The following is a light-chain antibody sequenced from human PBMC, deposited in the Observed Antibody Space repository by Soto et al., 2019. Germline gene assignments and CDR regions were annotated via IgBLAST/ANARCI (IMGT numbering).Light chain of an antibody. J-gene: IGLJ1*01. CDR1: SSDIGAYNY. CDR2: DVS. CDR3: NSYTRSSPYV. V-gene: IGLV2-14*03. Sequence: QSVLTQPASVSGSPGQSITISCTGTSSDIGAYNYVSWYQQLPGKAPKVMIYDVSNRPSGVSDRFSGSKSGNTASLTISGLQAEDEADYYCNSYTRSSPYVFGTGTKVTVL.